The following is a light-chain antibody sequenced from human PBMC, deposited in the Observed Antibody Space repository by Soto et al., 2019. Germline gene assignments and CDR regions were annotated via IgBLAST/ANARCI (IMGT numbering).Light chain of an antibody. V-gene: IGKV3-11*01. J-gene: IGKJ4*01. CDR2: DAF. CDR3: QQRSNWPST. Sequence: EIVLTQSPVTLSLSPGERATLSCRASQSVRSYLAWYQQKPGQAPRLLIYDAFKRATGIPARFSGSWSGTDFTLTISSLEPEDFAVYYCQQRSNWPSTFGGGTKWIS. CDR1: QSVRSY.